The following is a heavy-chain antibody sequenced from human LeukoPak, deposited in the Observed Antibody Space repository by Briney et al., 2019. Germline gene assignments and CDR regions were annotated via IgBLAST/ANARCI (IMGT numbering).Heavy chain of an antibody. V-gene: IGHV4-30-2*01. CDR2: IYHSGST. D-gene: IGHD3-9*01. Sequence: PSETLSLTCVVSGRSMSSGGYSWSWIRQPPGKGLERIGYIYHSGSTYYNPSLKSRVTISVDRSKNQFSLKLSSVTAADTAVYYCVRGKIDDILTGYYPHFDYWGQETLVTVSS. J-gene: IGHJ4*02. CDR3: VRGKIDDILTGYYPHFDY. CDR1: GRSMSSGGYS.